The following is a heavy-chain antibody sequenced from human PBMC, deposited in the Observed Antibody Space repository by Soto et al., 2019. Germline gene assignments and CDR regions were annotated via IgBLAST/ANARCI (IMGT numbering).Heavy chain of an antibody. J-gene: IGHJ3*02. D-gene: IGHD5-12*01. Sequence: GGSLRLSCAASGFTFSSYAMSWVRQAPGKGLEWVSAISGSGGSTYYADSVKGRFTISRDNSKNTLYLQMNSLRAEDTAVYYCAKDYLFSQDIVATIGAFDIWGQGTMVTVSS. V-gene: IGHV3-23*01. CDR3: AKDYLFSQDIVATIGAFDI. CDR1: GFTFSSYA. CDR2: ISGSGGST.